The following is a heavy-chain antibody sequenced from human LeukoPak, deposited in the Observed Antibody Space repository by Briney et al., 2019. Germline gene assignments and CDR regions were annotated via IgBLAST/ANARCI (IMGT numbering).Heavy chain of an antibody. CDR1: GFTFSSYG. Sequence: AGSLRLSCAASGFTFSSYGMHWVRQPPGKGLEWVAFIRYDGSNKYYADSVKGRFTISRDNSKNTLYLQMNSLRAEDTAVYYCAKVADYHIRYGAFDIWGQGTMVTVSS. CDR3: AKVADYHIRYGAFDI. CDR2: IRYDGSNK. D-gene: IGHD4-11*01. V-gene: IGHV3-30*02. J-gene: IGHJ3*02.